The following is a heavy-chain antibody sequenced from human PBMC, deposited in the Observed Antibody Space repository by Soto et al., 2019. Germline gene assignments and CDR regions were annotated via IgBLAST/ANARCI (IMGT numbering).Heavy chain of an antibody. D-gene: IGHD5-18*01. CDR3: ARDKVRGYSYGFPIYYYYGMDV. Sequence: PGGSLRLSCAASGFTFSSYSMNWVRQAPGKGLEWVSSISSSSSYIYYADSVKGRFTISRDNAKNSLYLQMNSLRAEDTAVYYCARDKVRGYSYGFPIYYYYGMDVWGQGTTVTVSS. CDR1: GFTFSSYS. J-gene: IGHJ6*02. CDR2: ISSSSSYI. V-gene: IGHV3-21*01.